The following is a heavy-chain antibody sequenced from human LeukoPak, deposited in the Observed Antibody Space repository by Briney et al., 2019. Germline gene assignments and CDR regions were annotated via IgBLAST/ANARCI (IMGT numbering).Heavy chain of an antibody. CDR1: GFTFDDYA. D-gene: IGHD1-26*01. CDR3: ARDRGRNPRSPDY. J-gene: IGHJ4*02. V-gene: IGHV3-9*01. CDR2: ISWNSGSI. Sequence: LSGGSLRLSCAASGFTFDDYAMHWVRQAPGKGLEWVSGISWNSGSIGYADSVKGRFTISRDNAKNSLYLQMNSLRAEDTAVYYCARDRGRNPRSPDYWGQGTLVTVSS.